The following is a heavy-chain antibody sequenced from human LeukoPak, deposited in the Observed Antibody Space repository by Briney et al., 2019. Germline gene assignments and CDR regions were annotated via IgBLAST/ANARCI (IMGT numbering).Heavy chain of an antibody. Sequence: SETLSLTCTVSGGSISTYYWSWIRQSPGKGVEWIGYIYYTGSTNYNPSLRGRVTISVDTSKNQFSLKMSSVTAADTAVYYCARKQGGYWYFDLWGRGTLVSVSS. D-gene: IGHD3-16*01. CDR2: IYYTGST. CDR1: GGSISTYY. J-gene: IGHJ2*01. V-gene: IGHV4-59*01. CDR3: ARKQGGYWYFDL.